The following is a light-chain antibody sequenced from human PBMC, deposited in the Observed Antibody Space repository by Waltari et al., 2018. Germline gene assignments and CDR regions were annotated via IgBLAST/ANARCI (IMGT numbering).Light chain of an antibody. V-gene: IGLV2-23*01. Sequence: QSALTQPASVSGSPGQSITISCTGTSSDVGNYNLVSWYQQYPGKAPKVMIYDDNSRPSGVSVRFSGSTSGNTASLTISGVQAEDEADYYCCSYAGSYTWVFGGGTKLTVL. CDR1: SSDVGNYNL. CDR2: DDN. CDR3: CSYAGSYTWV. J-gene: IGLJ3*02.